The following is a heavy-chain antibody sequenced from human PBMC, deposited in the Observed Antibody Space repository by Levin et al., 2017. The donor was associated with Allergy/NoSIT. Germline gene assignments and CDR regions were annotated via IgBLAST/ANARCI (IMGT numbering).Heavy chain of an antibody. CDR3: AKGLNWGSPNTFDY. V-gene: IGHV3-9*01. J-gene: IGHJ4*02. D-gene: IGHD7-27*01. CDR2: INWNRDKI. Sequence: LSLTCAASGFTFGDYAMHWVRQAPGKGLEWVSGINWNRDKIGHADPVRARFTISRDNSKNSLYLQMNSLGPEDTALYYCAKGLNWGSPNTFDYWGQGTLVTVSS. CDR1: GFTFGDYA.